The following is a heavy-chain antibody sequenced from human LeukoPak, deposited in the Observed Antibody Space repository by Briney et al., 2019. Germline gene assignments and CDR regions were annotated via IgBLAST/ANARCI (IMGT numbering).Heavy chain of an antibody. CDR2: INPNSGGT. D-gene: IGHD3-22*01. CDR1: GYTFTGYY. V-gene: IGHV1-2*02. J-gene: IGHJ4*02. CDR3: ARGLGYYYDSSGYPH. Sequence: ASVKVSCKASGYTFTGYYMHWVRQAPGQGLEWMGWINPNSGGTNYAQKFQGRVTMTRDTSISTAYVELSRLRSDDTAVYYCARGLGYYYDSSGYPHWGQGTLVTVSS.